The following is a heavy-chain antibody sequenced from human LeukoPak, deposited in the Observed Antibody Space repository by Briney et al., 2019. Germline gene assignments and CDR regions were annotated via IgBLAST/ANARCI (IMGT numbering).Heavy chain of an antibody. CDR3: ARLGARDIVVVPAAMVDH. V-gene: IGHV4-39*01. J-gene: IGHJ4*02. CDR2: VYYSGST. D-gene: IGHD2-2*01. CDR1: GDSVSSSRYF. Sequence: SETLSLTCTVYGDSVSSSRYFWGWIRQPPGKALEWLGHVYYSGSTYYNLSLKSRVSISVDMSKNLFSLKLSAVTAADTATYFCARLGARDIVVVPAAMVDHWGQGTPVTISS.